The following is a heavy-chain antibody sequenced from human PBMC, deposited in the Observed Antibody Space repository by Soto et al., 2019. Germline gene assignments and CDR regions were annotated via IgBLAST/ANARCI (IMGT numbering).Heavy chain of an antibody. Sequence: GGSLRLPCAASGFTFSSYGMHWVRQAPGKGLEWVAVIWYDGSNKYYADSVKGRFTISRDNSKNTLYLQMNSLRAEDTAVYYCARDRSYYGSGSSVGYWGQGTLVTVSS. CDR3: ARDRSYYGSGSSVGY. V-gene: IGHV3-33*01. CDR1: GFTFSSYG. CDR2: IWYDGSNK. D-gene: IGHD3-10*01. J-gene: IGHJ4*02.